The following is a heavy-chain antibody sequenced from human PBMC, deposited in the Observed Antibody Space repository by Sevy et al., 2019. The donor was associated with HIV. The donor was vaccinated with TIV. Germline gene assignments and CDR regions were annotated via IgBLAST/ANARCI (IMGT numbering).Heavy chain of an antibody. CDR1: GFTFRNYV. CDR2: ISSGSNYI. J-gene: IGHJ4*02. Sequence: GGSLRLSCAASGFTFRNYVMIWVRQAPGKGLEWVSFISSGSNYIYYADSVRGRFTTSRDNAKNSLYLQMNTLRAEDTAVYYCAREGSGRYWGQGTLVTVSS. V-gene: IGHV3-21*01. CDR3: AREGSGRY. D-gene: IGHD3-10*01.